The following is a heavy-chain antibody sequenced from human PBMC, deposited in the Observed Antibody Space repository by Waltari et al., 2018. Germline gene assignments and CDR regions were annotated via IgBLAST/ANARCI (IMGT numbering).Heavy chain of an antibody. CDR3: AKGLYYYTTSGEWKAEYLQH. Sequence: EVQLVESGGDLVQPGGSLRLSCAASGFTLRNYWIHWVRHAPGKGLVWVSCINGDGSRMTYADSVKGRFTLSRDNAKSTVYLQMSSLRAEDTALYYCAKGLYYYTTSGEWKAEYLQHWGQGTLVTVSS. CDR2: INGDGSRM. J-gene: IGHJ1*01. V-gene: IGHV3-74*01. D-gene: IGHD3-10*01. CDR1: GFTLRNYW.